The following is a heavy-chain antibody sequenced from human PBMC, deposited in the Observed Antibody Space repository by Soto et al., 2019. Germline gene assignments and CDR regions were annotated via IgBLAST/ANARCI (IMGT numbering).Heavy chain of an antibody. D-gene: IGHD2-15*01. CDR1: GGSISNYY. CDR2: IYYSGST. Sequence: PSETLSLTCTVSGGSISNYYWSWIRQPPGKGLEWIGYIYYSGSTNYNPSLKSRVTISVDTSKNQFSLKLNSVNDADPAVYYCARGQNSGVSAFWGQGTLVTVSS. CDR3: ARGQNSGVSAF. J-gene: IGHJ4*02. V-gene: IGHV4-59*01.